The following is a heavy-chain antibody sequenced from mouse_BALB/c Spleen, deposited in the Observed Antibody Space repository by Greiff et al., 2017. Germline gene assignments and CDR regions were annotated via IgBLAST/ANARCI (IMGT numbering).Heavy chain of an antibody. CDR2: IWGDGST. V-gene: IGHV2-6-7*01. Sequence: QVQLKESGPGLVAPSQSLSITCTVSGFSLTGYGVNWVRQPPGKGLEWLGMIWGDGSTDYNSALKSRLSISKDNSKSQVFLKMNSLQTDDTARYYCAREVYGNYGYCDVWGAGTTVTVSS. CDR3: AREVYGNYGYCDV. J-gene: IGHJ1*01. D-gene: IGHD2-1*01. CDR1: GFSLTGYG.